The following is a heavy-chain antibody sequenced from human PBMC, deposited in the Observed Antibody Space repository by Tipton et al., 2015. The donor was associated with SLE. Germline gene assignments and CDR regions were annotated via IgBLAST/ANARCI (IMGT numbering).Heavy chain of an antibody. J-gene: IGHJ6*02. Sequence: QLVQSGAEVKKPGASVKVSCKAYGYTSTNYQFHWVRRAPGQGLEWMGLINPGTDYPTYAQNFQGRVTMTRDLSRNTVYMELSGLRSEDTAIYYCAREADSPDVWGQGTTVTVSS. D-gene: IGHD2-15*01. CDR2: INPGTDYP. V-gene: IGHV1-46*03. CDR3: AREADSPDV. CDR1: GYTSTNYQ.